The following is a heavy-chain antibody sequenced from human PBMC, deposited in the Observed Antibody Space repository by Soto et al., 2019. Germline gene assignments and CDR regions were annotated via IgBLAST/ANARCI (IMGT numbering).Heavy chain of an antibody. CDR2: IIPIFGTA. CDR3: AGVTTTVPTLYDYGMDV. D-gene: IGHD4-4*01. J-gene: IGHJ6*02. CDR1: GGTFSSYA. V-gene: IGHV1-69*01. Sequence: QVQLVQSGAEVKKPGSSVKVSCKASGGTFSSYAISWVRQAPGQGLEWMGGIIPIFGTANYAQKFQGRVTITADESTSTAYMELSSLRSEDTAVYYCAGVTTTVPTLYDYGMDVWGQGTTVTVSS.